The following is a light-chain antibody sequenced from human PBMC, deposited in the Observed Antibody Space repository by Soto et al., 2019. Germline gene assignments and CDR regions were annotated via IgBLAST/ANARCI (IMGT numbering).Light chain of an antibody. CDR2: DVT. J-gene: IGLJ1*01. CDR3: SSYASSSSLV. CDR1: SSDVGGYNY. Sequence: SVLTQPVSVSRSPGQSITISCPGTSSDVGGYNYVSWYQQHPDIAPKLMIYDVTNRPSGVSNRFSGSKSGNTASLTISGLQAEDEADYYCSSYASSSSLVFGTGTKVTVL. V-gene: IGLV2-14*03.